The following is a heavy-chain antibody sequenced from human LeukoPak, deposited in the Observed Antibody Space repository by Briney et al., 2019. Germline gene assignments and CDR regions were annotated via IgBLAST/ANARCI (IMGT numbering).Heavy chain of an antibody. J-gene: IGHJ4*02. V-gene: IGHV4-38-2*02. Sequence: SETPSLTCTVSGYSISSGYYWGWIRQPPGKGLEWIGSIYYSGSTYYNPSLKSRVTISVDTSKNQFSLKLSSVTAADTAVYYCARGITMVRADFDYWGQGTLVTVSS. CDR2: IYYSGST. CDR3: ARGITMVRADFDY. D-gene: IGHD3-10*01. CDR1: GYSISSGYY.